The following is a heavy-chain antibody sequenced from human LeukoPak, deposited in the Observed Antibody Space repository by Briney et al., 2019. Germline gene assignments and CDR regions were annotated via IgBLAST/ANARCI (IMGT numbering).Heavy chain of an antibody. CDR3: AKGSSSWYGGNWFDP. Sequence: GGSLRLSCAASGFTFDDYAMHWVRQAPGKGLEWVSGISWNSGSIGYADSVKGRFTISRDNAKNSLYLQMNSLRAEDMALYHCAKGSSSWYGGNWFDPWGQGTLVTVSS. V-gene: IGHV3-9*03. CDR2: ISWNSGSI. CDR1: GFTFDDYA. D-gene: IGHD6-13*01. J-gene: IGHJ5*02.